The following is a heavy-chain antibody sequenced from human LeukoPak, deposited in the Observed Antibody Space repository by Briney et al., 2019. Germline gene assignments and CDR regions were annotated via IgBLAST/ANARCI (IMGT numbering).Heavy chain of an antibody. CDR2: IYYSGST. Sequence: SQTLSLTCTVSGGSISSGGYYWSWIRQHPGKGLEWIGYIYYSGSTYYNPSLKSRVTISVDTSKNQFSLKLSSVTAADTAVYYCARTSHYYDSSGYYSDYWGQGTLATVSS. CDR1: GGSISSGGYY. CDR3: ARTSHYYDSSGYYSDY. J-gene: IGHJ4*02. D-gene: IGHD3-22*01. V-gene: IGHV4-31*03.